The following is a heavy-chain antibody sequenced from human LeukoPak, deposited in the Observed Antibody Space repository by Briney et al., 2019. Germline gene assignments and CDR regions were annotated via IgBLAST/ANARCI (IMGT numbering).Heavy chain of an antibody. CDR2: ISPSGSYV. D-gene: IGHD4-17*01. V-gene: IGHV3-48*03. CDR3: ARAHSGKYGTFDL. Sequence: GGSLRLSCAASEFSFSSYEMNWVRQAAGEGLEWISYISPSGSYVKYANSVKGRFTISRDNDKKSLYLQMNSLRGEDTAVYYCARAHSGKYGTFDLGGEGTLVTVSS. CDR1: EFSFSSYE. J-gene: IGHJ4*02.